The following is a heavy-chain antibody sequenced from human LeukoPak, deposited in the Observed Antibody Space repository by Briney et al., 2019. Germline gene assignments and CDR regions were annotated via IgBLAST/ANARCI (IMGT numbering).Heavy chain of an antibody. J-gene: IGHJ4*02. CDR2: IYYSGST. Sequence: SETLSLTCTVSGGSISSSSYCWGWIRQPPGKGLEWIGSIYYSGSTYYNPSLKSRVTISVDTSKNQFSLKLSSVTAADTAVYYCARHISYDTGDYWGQGTLVTVSS. CDR1: GGSISSSSYC. D-gene: IGHD3-10*01. CDR3: ARHISYDTGDY. V-gene: IGHV4-39*01.